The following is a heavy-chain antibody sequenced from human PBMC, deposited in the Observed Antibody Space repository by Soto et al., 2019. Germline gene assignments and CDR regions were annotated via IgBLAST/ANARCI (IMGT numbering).Heavy chain of an antibody. J-gene: IGHJ4*02. CDR3: ARGYMVRGVTRWSSFDY. V-gene: IGHV3-33*01. Sequence: QVQLVESGGGVVQPGRSLRLSCAASGFTFSSYGMHWVRQAPGKGLEWVAVIWYDGSNKYYADSVKGRFTISRDNSKNTLYLQMNSLRAEDTAVYYCARGYMVRGVTRWSSFDYWGQGTLVTVSS. CDR1: GFTFSSYG. CDR2: IWYDGSNK. D-gene: IGHD3-10*01.